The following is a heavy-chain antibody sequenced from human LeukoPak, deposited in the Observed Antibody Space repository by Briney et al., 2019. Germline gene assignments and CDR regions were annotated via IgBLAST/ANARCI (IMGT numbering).Heavy chain of an antibody. Sequence: PGGSLRLPCAASGFTFSSYPMTWVRQAPGKGLEWVSTIRGSGGSIFYAVSVKGRFTISRDDSTNTLYLQMNSLRVEDTAVYYCAKDQDTYTSGWNDYWGQGTLVTVSS. CDR3: AKDQDTYTSGWNDY. J-gene: IGHJ4*02. D-gene: IGHD6-19*01. CDR1: GFTFSSYP. V-gene: IGHV3-23*01. CDR2: IRGSGGSI.